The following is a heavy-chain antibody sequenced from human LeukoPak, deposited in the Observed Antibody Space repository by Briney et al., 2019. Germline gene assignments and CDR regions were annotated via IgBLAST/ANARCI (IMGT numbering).Heavy chain of an antibody. V-gene: IGHV4-4*02. Sequence: SGNLSLTCAVSGASISSNNWWNWVRQSPGKGLEWIGEMYHTGTTNYNASLRSRVTVSVDRSKNQFSLKLSSVTAADTAVYYCARANCSSTSCYVADWFDPWGQGTLVTVSS. J-gene: IGHJ5*02. CDR2: MYHTGTT. D-gene: IGHD2-2*01. CDR3: ARANCSSTSCYVADWFDP. CDR1: GASISSNNW.